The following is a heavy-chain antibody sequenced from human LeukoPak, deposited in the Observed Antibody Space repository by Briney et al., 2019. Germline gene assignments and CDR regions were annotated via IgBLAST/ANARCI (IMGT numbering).Heavy chain of an antibody. D-gene: IGHD2-2*01. CDR1: GGSIRSSGYY. Sequence: SETLSLTCTVSGGSIRSSGYYWGWIRQPPGKGLEWIGSIYSSGSTYYNPSLKSRVTISVDTSKNQFSLKLSSVTAADTAVYYCARDPMSDIVVVPAANAFDIWGQGTMVTVSS. J-gene: IGHJ3*02. CDR3: ARDPMSDIVVVPAANAFDI. CDR2: IYSSGST. V-gene: IGHV4-39*02.